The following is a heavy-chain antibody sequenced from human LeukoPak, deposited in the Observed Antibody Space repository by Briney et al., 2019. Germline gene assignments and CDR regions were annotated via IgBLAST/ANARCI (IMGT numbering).Heavy chain of an antibody. J-gene: IGHJ4*02. CDR1: GYTFTSYA. V-gene: IGHV7-4-1*02. D-gene: IGHD2-2*01. Sequence: ASVKVSCKASGYTFTSYAMNWVRQAPGQGLEWTGWINTNTGNPTYAQGFTGRFVFSLDTSVSTAYLQISSLKAEDTAVYYCARQGSGYCSSTSCYGVDSWGQGTLVTVSS. CDR3: ARQGSGYCSSTSCYGVDS. CDR2: INTNTGNP.